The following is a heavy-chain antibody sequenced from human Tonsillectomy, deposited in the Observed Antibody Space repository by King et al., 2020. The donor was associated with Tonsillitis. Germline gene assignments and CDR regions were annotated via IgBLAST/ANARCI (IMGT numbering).Heavy chain of an antibody. CDR3: ARGRSSSAVDWFDP. CDR1: AFTFSDYA. Sequence: EVQLVESEGGLVQPGGSLRLSCAAAAFTFSDYAMCWVRQAPGKGLEWVSTITGSGGTYYADSVRGRFAISRDNSKSTLYLQMYNVRAEDAAVYYCARGRSSSAVDWFDPWGQGTLVTVSS. V-gene: IGHV3-23*04. J-gene: IGHJ5*02. CDR2: ITGSGGT. D-gene: IGHD6-6*01.